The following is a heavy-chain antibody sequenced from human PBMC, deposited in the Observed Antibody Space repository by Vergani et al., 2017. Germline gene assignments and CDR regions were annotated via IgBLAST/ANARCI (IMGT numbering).Heavy chain of an antibody. J-gene: IGHJ4*02. CDR1: GGTFSSNS. CDR3: ARSSGYYSYYFDF. Sequence: QGQLAQSGAEVKKPGSSVKVSCKASGGTFSSNSISWVRQAPGQGLEWMGRIIPIFGTTSYAQKFQGRVTIPADESTSTPYMELSSLRPEDTAVYYCARSSGYYSYYFDFWGQGTLVTVSS. V-gene: IGHV1-69*13. D-gene: IGHD3-22*01. CDR2: IIPIFGTT.